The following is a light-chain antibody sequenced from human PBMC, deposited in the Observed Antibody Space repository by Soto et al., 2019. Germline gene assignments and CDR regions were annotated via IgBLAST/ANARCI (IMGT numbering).Light chain of an antibody. V-gene: IGLV2-11*01. Sequence: QSALTQPRSVSGSPRQSVTISCTGTSSDVGGYSYVSWYQQHPGKAPKLMICDVSKRPSGVPDRFSGSKSGNTASLTISGLQAEDEADYYCCSYAGSYTVVFGGGTKLTVL. CDR1: SSDVGGYSY. J-gene: IGLJ2*01. CDR3: CSYAGSYTVV. CDR2: DVS.